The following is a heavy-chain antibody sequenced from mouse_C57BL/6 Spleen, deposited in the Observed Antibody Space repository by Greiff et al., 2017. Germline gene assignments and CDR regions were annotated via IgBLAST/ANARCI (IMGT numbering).Heavy chain of an antibody. CDR1: GYTFTSYW. D-gene: IGHD2-12*01. CDR2: IDPSDSYT. Sequence: VQLQQPGAELVLPGASVKLSCKASGYTFTSYWMHWVKQRPGQGLEWIGEIDPSDSYTNYNQKFKGKSTLTVDKSSSTAYMQLSSLTSEDSAVYYCARSLRRDYAMDYWGQGTSVTVSS. CDR3: ARSLRRDYAMDY. J-gene: IGHJ4*01. V-gene: IGHV1-69*01.